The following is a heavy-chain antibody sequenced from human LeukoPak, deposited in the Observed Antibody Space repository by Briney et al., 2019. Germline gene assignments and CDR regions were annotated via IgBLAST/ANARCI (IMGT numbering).Heavy chain of an antibody. CDR2: IKQDGSEK. CDR1: GFTFSSYW. CDR3: AREGPSGAFDI. J-gene: IGHJ3*02. Sequence: GGSLRLSCAASGFTFSSYWMSWVRQASGKGLEWVANIKQDGSEKYYVDSVKGRFTISRDNAKNSLYLQMNSLRAEDTAVYYCAREGPSGAFDIWGQGTMVTVSS. V-gene: IGHV3-7*01.